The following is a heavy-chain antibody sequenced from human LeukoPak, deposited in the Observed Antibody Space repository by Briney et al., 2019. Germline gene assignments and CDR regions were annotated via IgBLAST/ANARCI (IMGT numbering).Heavy chain of an antibody. CDR1: GFIFNNFG. CDR2: ISSSSSYI. Sequence: GGSLRLSCAASGFIFNNFGMTWVRQAPGKGLEWVSSISSSSSYIYYADSVKGRFTISRDNAKNSLYLQMNSLRAEDTAVYYCARDYTVTPNWFDPWGQGTLVTVSS. J-gene: IGHJ5*02. D-gene: IGHD4-11*01. V-gene: IGHV3-21*01. CDR3: ARDYTVTPNWFDP.